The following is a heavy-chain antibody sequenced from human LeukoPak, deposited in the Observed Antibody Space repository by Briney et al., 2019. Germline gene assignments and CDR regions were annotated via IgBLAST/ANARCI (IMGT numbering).Heavy chain of an antibody. D-gene: IGHD4-17*01. CDR3: ARVGPTTVTTRGDFDY. CDR2: MNPNSGNT. V-gene: IGHV1-8*01. CDR1: GYTFTSYD. J-gene: IGHJ4*02. Sequence: ASVTVSCKASGYTFTSYDINWVRQATGQGLEWMGWMNPNSGNTGYAQKFQGRVTMARNTSISTAYMELSSLRSEDTAVYYCARVGPTTVTTRGDFDYWGQGTLVTVSS.